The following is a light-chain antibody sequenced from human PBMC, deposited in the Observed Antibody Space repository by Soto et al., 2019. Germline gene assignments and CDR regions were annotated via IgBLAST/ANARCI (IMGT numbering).Light chain of an antibody. V-gene: IGKV3-20*01. Sequence: EIVLTQSPATLSLSPGERATLSCRASQSVSSYLAWYQQKPDQSPRLLIYATSTRAAGIPDRFSGSGSGTDFTLTISRLEPDDVAVNYCQQYDTSPPMYTFGQGIKVDIK. J-gene: IGKJ2*01. CDR2: ATS. CDR1: QSVSSY. CDR3: QQYDTSPPMYT.